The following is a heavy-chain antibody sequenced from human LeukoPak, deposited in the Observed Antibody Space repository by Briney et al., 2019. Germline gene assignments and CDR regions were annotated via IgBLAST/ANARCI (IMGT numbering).Heavy chain of an antibody. CDR1: GFTFRDHY. CDR3: ATCGSYRQDY. Sequence: GGSLRLSCAASGFTFRDHYMGWIRQAPGKGRWWVSYISGGTDHTNYADSVKGRFTISRDNAKNSLYLQMNSLRAEDTAVYYCATCGSYRQDYWGQGTLVTVSS. V-gene: IGHV3-11*06. D-gene: IGHD3-16*01. CDR2: ISGGTDHT. J-gene: IGHJ4*02.